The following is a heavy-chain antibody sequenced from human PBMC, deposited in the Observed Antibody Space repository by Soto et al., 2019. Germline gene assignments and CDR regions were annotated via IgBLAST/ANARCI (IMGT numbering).Heavy chain of an antibody. D-gene: IGHD3-16*01. V-gene: IGHV3-23*01. CDR2: ISGNGGST. CDR3: AEGWADPAY. Sequence: ISVVAWVRQAPGKGLEWVSGISGNGGSTYHADSVKGRFTISRDNSKNTVYLQMNNLRAEDTAVYYSAEGWADPAYWGHGT. J-gene: IGHJ4*01. CDR1: ISV.